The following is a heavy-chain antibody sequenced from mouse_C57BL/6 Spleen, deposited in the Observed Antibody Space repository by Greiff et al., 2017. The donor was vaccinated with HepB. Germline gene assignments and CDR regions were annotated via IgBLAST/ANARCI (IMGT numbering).Heavy chain of an antibody. CDR1: GFTFSSYA. CDR3: TREGSNFYAMDY. J-gene: IGHJ4*01. Sequence: EVQLVESGEGLVKPGGSLKLSCAASGFTFSSYAMSWVPQTPEKRLEWVAYISSGGDYIYYADTVKGRFTISRDNARNTLYLQMSSLKSEDTAMYYCTREGSNFYAMDYWGQGTSVTVSS. CDR2: ISSGGDYI. V-gene: IGHV5-9-1*02. D-gene: IGHD2-5*01.